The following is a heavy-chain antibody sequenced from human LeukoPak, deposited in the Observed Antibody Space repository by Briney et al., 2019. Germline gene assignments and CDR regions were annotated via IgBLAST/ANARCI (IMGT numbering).Heavy chain of an antibody. J-gene: IGHJ5*01. CDR3: VRGWFDF. CDR1: GFTFSSYT. V-gene: IGHV3-21*01. CDR2: ISSGSGYI. Sequence: GGSLRLSYAASGFTFSSYTMNWVRLAPGKGLEWVSSISSGSGYIQYADSVKGRFTISRDNAENSVFLQMRSLRVDDTALYYCVRGWFDFWGQGTPVTVSS.